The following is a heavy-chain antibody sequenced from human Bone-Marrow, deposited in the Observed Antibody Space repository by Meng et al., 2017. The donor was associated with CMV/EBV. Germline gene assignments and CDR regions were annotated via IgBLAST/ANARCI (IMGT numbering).Heavy chain of an antibody. Sequence: GESLKISCAASRFNFNTYGIHWVRQAPGKGLEWVAVISFDGSNKYFADSVKGRFTISRDNSKNKMYLQMNSLRTEDTAVYYCARERSGYYFDPWGQGTLVTVSS. CDR1: RFNFNTYG. V-gene: IGHV3-30-3*01. CDR3: ARERSGYYFDP. D-gene: IGHD3-3*01. CDR2: ISFDGSNK. J-gene: IGHJ5*02.